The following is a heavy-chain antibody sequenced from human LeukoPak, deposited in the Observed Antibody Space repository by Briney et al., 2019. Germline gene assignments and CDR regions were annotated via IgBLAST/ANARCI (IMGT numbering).Heavy chain of an antibody. CDR2: ISAYNGNT. V-gene: IGHV1-18*01. Sequence: ASVKVSCTASGYTFTSYGISWVRQAPGQGLEWMGWISAYNGNTNYAQKLQGRVTMTTDTSTSTAYMELRSLRSDDTAVYYCARGEGVVPAAIPFDYWGQGTLVTVSS. CDR3: ARGEGVVPAAIPFDY. J-gene: IGHJ4*02. D-gene: IGHD2-2*02. CDR1: GYTFTSYG.